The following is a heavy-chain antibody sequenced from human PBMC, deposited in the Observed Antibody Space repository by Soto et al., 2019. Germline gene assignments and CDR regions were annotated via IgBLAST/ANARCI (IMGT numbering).Heavy chain of an antibody. V-gene: IGHV3-11*01. CDR2: ITVSGRTI. Sequence: QVQLVESGGGLVKPGGSLRLSCAASGFTFSDYYMSWIRQAPGKGLEWVSYITVSGRTIFYADSVKGRFTISRDNAKKSPYLQMNSPRADNTAVYCCAREGGPLSYYGMDVWGQGTTVTVSS. CDR1: GFTFSDYY. CDR3: AREGGPLSYYGMDV. D-gene: IGHD3-16*01. J-gene: IGHJ6*02.